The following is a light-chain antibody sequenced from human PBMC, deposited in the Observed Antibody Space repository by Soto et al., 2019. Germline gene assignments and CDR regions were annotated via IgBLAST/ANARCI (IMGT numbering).Light chain of an antibody. V-gene: IGLV1-40*01. J-gene: IGLJ2*01. CDR1: SSNIGAGYD. Sequence: QSVLTQPPSVSGAPGQRVTISCTGSSSNIGAGYDVHWYQQLPGTAPKLLIYGYITRPSGVPGRFSGSKSVTSASLAITGLQAEDEADYYCQSFDSNLSGHVVFGGGTKLTVL. CDR2: GYI. CDR3: QSFDSNLSGHVV.